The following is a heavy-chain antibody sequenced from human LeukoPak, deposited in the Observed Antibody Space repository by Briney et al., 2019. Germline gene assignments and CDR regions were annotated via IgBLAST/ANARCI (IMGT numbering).Heavy chain of an antibody. CDR1: GITFTGYS. Sequence: GGSLRLSCAASGITFTGYSMSWVRQAPGKGLEWVASISSSSTYIYYADSMKGRFTISRDNAKNSLYLQMNSLRAEDTAVYYCASRNSLFIWGQGTLVTVSS. CDR2: ISSSSTYI. V-gene: IGHV3-21*01. CDR3: ASRNSLFI. J-gene: IGHJ4*02. D-gene: IGHD4-23*01.